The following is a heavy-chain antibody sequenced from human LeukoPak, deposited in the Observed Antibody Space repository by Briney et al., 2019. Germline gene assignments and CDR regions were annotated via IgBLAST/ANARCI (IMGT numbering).Heavy chain of an antibody. CDR2: ISGSGGST. J-gene: IGHJ6*03. CDR3: GRGGYYYYYYMDV. V-gene: IGHV3-23*01. Sequence: GGSLRLSCAASGFTFSSYAMSWVRQAPGKGLEWVSAISGSGGSTYYADSVKGRFTISRDNAKNTLYLQMNSLRTEDTAVYYCGRGGYYYYYYMDVWGKGTTVTVSS. CDR1: GFTFSSYA.